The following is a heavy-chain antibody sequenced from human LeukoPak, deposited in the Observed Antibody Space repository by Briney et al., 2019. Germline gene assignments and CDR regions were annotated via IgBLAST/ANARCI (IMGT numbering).Heavy chain of an antibody. CDR2: ITWSSGDV. Sequence: GGSLRLSCAASGFSFDGYVIHWVRQVPGKGLEWVANITWSSGDVSYADSVKGQFTISRDNSKNTLYLQMNSLRAEDTAVYYCARGRDGSFLDYWGQGTLVTVSS. CDR1: GFSFDGYV. J-gene: IGHJ4*02. D-gene: IGHD5-24*01. V-gene: IGHV3-9*01. CDR3: ARGRDGSFLDY.